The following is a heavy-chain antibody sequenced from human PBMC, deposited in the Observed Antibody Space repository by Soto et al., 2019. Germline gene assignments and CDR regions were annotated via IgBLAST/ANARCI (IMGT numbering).Heavy chain of an antibody. V-gene: IGHV3-74*01. CDR3: AREGGGCLHY. D-gene: IGHD3-16*01. CDR1: EFTFSSYW. J-gene: IGHJ1*01. Sequence: GGSLRLSCAASEFTFSSYWMHWVRQPPGKGLVWVSRINGDGTHIDYADSVKGRFTISKDNAKNTLYLQMNCLRDDDTSVYYCAREGGGCLHYWGQGTLVTVSS. CDR2: INGDGTHI.